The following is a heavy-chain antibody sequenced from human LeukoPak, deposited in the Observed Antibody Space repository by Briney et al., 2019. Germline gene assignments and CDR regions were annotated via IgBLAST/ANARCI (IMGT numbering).Heavy chain of an antibody. CDR3: ARENWDFDF. D-gene: IGHD7-27*01. J-gene: IGHJ4*02. Sequence: GGSLRLSCAASGFTFSNYAIHWVRQAPGKGLEWVASIRFNGNFYADYVKGRFTISRDSSKSTVSLQMDTLRTEDTALYYCARENWDFDFWGQGTLVTVSS. V-gene: IGHV3-30*02. CDR1: GFTFSNYA. CDR2: IRFNGN.